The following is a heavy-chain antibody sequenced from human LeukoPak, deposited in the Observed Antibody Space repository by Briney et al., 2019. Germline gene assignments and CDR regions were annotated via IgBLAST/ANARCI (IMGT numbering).Heavy chain of an antibody. Sequence: GGSLRLSCAASGFTFTGYAMNWVRQAPGKGLEWVSSISSSSSYIYYADSVKGRFTISRDNAKNSLYLQMNSLRAEDTAVYYCAELGITMIGGVWGKGTTVTISS. CDR2: ISSSSSYI. D-gene: IGHD3-10*02. CDR1: GFTFTGYA. V-gene: IGHV3-21*01. CDR3: AELGITMIGGV. J-gene: IGHJ6*04.